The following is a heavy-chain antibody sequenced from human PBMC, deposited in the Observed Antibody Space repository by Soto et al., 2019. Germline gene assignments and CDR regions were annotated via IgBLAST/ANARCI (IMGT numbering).Heavy chain of an antibody. CDR2: INPKSGGT. J-gene: IGHJ6*02. D-gene: IGHD2-8*01. Sequence: GVPVEGSSAACGDRCTSYASKWVEHATEQRLEWLGPINPKSGGTSTAQKFQGWVTMTTDTSISTASMELTRLTSDDTGIYYCARGDSTDCSHGVCSFFYNPVMEVWGHGTTVTVYS. V-gene: IGHV1-2*04. CDR1: GDRCTSYA. CDR3: ARGDSTDCSHGVCSFFYNPVMEV.